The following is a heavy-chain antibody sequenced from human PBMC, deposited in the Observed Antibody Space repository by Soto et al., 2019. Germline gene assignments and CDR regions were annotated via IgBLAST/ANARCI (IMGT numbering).Heavy chain of an antibody. D-gene: IGHD6-13*01. J-gene: IGHJ4*02. V-gene: IGHV4-59*11. CDR1: GGSISNHY. CDR3: ARASWYSEY. Sequence: QVQLQESGPGLVKPSETLSLTCTVSGGSISNHYWSWIRQPPGKGLEWIGHIYYNGNTNYNPSLNRRVTMSVDTSKNQISLQLSSVTAAVTAVYYCARASWYSEYWGQGTLVTVSS. CDR2: IYYNGNT.